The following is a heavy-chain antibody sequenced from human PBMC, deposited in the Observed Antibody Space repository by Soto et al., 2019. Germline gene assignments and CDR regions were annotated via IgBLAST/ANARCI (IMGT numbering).Heavy chain of an antibody. Sequence: ASVKVSCKASGYTFTSYGISWVRQAPGQGLEWMGWISAYNGNTNYAQKLQGRVTMTTDTSTSTAYMELRSLRSDDTAVYYCARVKGFGSYDSSNFDSWGQGTLVTVSS. V-gene: IGHV1-18*01. D-gene: IGHD3-22*01. CDR1: GYTFTSYG. CDR3: ARVKGFGSYDSSNFDS. CDR2: ISAYNGNT. J-gene: IGHJ4*02.